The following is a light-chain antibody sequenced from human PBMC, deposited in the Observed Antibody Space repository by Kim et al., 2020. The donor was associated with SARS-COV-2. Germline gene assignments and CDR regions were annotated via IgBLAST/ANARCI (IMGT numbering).Light chain of an antibody. CDR3: LQDKNWPPYT. CDR1: QSISSN. V-gene: IGKV3-15*01. Sequence: EIIMTQSPATLSVSPGERATLSCRASQSISSNLAWYQQKPGQTPRLLIYGASTRATGIPARFSGSGSGTEFALTISSLQSEDFAVYYCLQDKNWPPYTFGQGTKLEI. CDR2: GAS. J-gene: IGKJ2*01.